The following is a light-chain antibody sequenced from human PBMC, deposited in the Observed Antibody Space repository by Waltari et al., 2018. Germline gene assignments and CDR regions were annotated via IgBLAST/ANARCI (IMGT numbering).Light chain of an antibody. Sequence: EVVLTQSPVTLSLSPGERATLSCRASQGVSTTYLAWYQKKARLPPRLLFFGASIRATGIPDRFSGSGSETEFTLSIARQEPEDSAVYYCHQYGTAPRTFGQGTKVEIK. CDR2: GAS. CDR1: QGVSTTY. V-gene: IGKV3-20*01. J-gene: IGKJ1*01. CDR3: HQYGTAPRT.